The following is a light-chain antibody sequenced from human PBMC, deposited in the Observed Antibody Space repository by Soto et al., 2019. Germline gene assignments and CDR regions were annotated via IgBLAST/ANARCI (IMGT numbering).Light chain of an antibody. V-gene: IGLV2-11*01. J-gene: IGLJ1*01. CDR3: SSYAGSNNRV. CDR1: SSDVGDYNY. CDR2: DVS. Sequence: QSALTQPRSVSGSPGQSVTISCTGTSSDVGDYNYVSWYQQHPGKAPKLMIYDVSKRPSGVPDRFSGSKSGNTASLTISGLQAEDEADYYCSSYAGSNNRVFGTGTKLTVL.